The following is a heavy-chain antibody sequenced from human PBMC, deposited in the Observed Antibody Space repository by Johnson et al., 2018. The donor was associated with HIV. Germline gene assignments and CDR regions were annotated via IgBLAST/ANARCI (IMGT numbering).Heavy chain of an antibody. J-gene: IGHJ3*01. V-gene: IGHV3-66*03. CDR1: GFTVNSNY. D-gene: IGHD1-26*01. Sequence: VQLVESGGGLIQPGGSLRLSCAASGFTVNSNYMSWVRQAPGQGLEWVSVIYSGGSRHYRDSVKGRFTVSRDNSKNTLYLQMNSLRAEDTAVYYCAKAVAKVGAGMSFDFWGQGTLVTVSS. CDR3: AKAVAKVGAGMSFDF. CDR2: IYSGGSR.